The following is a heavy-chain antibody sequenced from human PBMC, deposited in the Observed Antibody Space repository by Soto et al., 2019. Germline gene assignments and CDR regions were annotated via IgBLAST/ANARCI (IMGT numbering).Heavy chain of an antibody. CDR2: IYYSGST. CDR1: GGSISSSSYY. CDR3: AGDSSGFRIKYFQH. J-gene: IGHJ1*01. Sequence: SETLSLTCTVSGGSISSSSYYWGWIRQPPGKGLEWIGSIYYSGSTYYNPSLKSRVTISVDTSKNQFSLKLSSVTAADTAVYYCAGDSSGFRIKYFQHWGQGTLVTVSS. V-gene: IGHV4-39*01. D-gene: IGHD3-22*01.